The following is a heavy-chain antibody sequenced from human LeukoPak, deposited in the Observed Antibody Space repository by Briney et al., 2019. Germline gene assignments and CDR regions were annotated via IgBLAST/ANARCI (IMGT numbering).Heavy chain of an antibody. CDR3: AREGTDNWNYKREYYYYYMDV. Sequence: SETLSLTCTVSGGSISSGSYYWSWIRQPAGKGLEWIGRIYTSGSTNYNPSLKSRVTISVDTSKNQFSLKLSSVTAADTAVYYCAREGTDNWNYKREYYYYYMDVWGKGTTVTVSS. CDR1: GGSISSGSYY. J-gene: IGHJ6*03. V-gene: IGHV4-61*02. D-gene: IGHD1-7*01. CDR2: IYTSGST.